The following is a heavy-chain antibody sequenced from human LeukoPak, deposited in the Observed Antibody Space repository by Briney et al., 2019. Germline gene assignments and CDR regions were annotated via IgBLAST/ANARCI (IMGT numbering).Heavy chain of an antibody. V-gene: IGHV3-30*04. Sequence: RGSLRLSCVASGFTLSGYSMHWVRQAPGKGLEWVAVISYDESYKYYADSVKGRFTISRDKSNNTLYLQMNSLRPEDTAVYSCARDLGGSGSSPDQYFGMDVWGQGTTVTVSS. CDR1: GFTLSGYS. CDR3: ARDLGGSGSSPDQYFGMDV. D-gene: IGHD2-15*01. J-gene: IGHJ6*02. CDR2: ISYDESYK.